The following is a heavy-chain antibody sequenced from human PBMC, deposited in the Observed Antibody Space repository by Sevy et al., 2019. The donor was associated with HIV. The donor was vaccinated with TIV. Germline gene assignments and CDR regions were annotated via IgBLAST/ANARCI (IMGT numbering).Heavy chain of an antibody. CDR2: INYIERYI. CDR1: GFTFSTYE. V-gene: IGHV3-21*06. Sequence: GGSLRLSCAASGFTFSTYEMSWVRQAPGKGLEWVSSINYIERYIKYADSVKGRFTISRDNPKNSESLRMNSLRDDDTAMYYCARLQSGGGSCDTFDSWGQGTLVTVSS. D-gene: IGHD2-15*01. CDR3: ARLQSGGGSCDTFDS. J-gene: IGHJ4*02.